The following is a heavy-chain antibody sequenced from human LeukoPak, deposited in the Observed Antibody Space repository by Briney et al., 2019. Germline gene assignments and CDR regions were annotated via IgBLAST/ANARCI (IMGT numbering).Heavy chain of an antibody. CDR2: IGPSGSST. J-gene: IGHJ4*02. Sequence: GGSLRLSCAASGFTFSSYGMNWVRQAPGKGLEWVSGIGPSGSSTYYADSVKGRFTISRDNSKNTMYVQMNSLRAEDTAVYYCARVEWELPDYWGQGTLVTVSS. V-gene: IGHV3-23*01. CDR1: GFTFSSYG. D-gene: IGHD1-26*01. CDR3: ARVEWELPDY.